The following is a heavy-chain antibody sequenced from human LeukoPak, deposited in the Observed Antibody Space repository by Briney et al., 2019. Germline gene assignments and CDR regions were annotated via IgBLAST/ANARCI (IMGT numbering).Heavy chain of an antibody. CDR1: GGSVSSSFYY. V-gene: IGHV4-39*01. D-gene: IGHD2-15*01. CDR3: ASAATFSVDY. Sequence: PSETPSLTCTVSGGSVSSSFYYWGWSRQPPGKGLEWIGSLYYSGSTHYNPSLKSRVTMSVDTSKNQFSLKLSSVTAADTAVYFCASAATFSVDYWGQGTLVTVSS. CDR2: LYYSGST. J-gene: IGHJ4*02.